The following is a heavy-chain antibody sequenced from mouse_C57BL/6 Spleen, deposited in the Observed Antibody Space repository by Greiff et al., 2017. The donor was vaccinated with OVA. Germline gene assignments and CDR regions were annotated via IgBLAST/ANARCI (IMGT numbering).Heavy chain of an antibody. Sequence: EVMLVESGGGLVQPGGSMKLSCAASGFTFSDAWMDWARQSPEKGLEWVAEIRNKANNHATYYAESVKGRFTISRDDSKSSVYLQMNSLRAEDTGIYYCTRLANWVFDYWGQGTTLTVSS. CDR3: TRLANWVFDY. V-gene: IGHV6-6*01. CDR1: GFTFSDAW. D-gene: IGHD4-1*01. J-gene: IGHJ2*01. CDR2: IRNKANNHAT.